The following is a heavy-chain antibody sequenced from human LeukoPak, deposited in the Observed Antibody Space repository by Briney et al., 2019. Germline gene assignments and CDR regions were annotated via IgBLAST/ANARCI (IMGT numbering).Heavy chain of an antibody. D-gene: IGHD5-12*01. CDR2: ISSSSSYI. Sequence: EGSLRLSCAASGFTLSSYSMNWVREAPGEGLECVSSISSSSSYIYYADPVRGRFTISRDNTKNSLYLQMHSLRAEDTAVYYCVRDRRGYSGYEGDAFDIWGQGTMVTVSS. CDR3: VRDRRGYSGYEGDAFDI. J-gene: IGHJ3*02. V-gene: IGHV3-21*01. CDR1: GFTLSSYS.